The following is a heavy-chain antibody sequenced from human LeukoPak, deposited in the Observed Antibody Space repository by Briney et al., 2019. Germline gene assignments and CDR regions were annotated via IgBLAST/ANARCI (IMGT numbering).Heavy chain of an antibody. CDR2: IYTSGST. V-gene: IGHV4-61*02. D-gene: IGHD2-2*02. CDR1: GGSISSGSHY. J-gene: IGHJ5*02. CDR3: AREEGCYTSVCWFDP. Sequence: SQTLSLTCTVSGGSISSGSHYWSWIRQPAGKGLEWIGRIYTSGSTNCNPSLKSRVTISVDTSKNQFSLKLSSVTAADTAVYYCAREEGCYTSVCWFDPWGQGTLVTVSS.